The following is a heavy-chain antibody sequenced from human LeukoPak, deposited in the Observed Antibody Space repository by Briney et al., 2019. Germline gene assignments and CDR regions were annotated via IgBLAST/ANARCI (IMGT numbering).Heavy chain of an antibody. CDR1: GGTFSSYA. Sequence: VKVSCKASGGTFSSYAISWVRQAPGQGLERMGRIIPIFGTANYAQKFQGRVTITTDESTSTAYMELSSLRSEDTAVYYCARDATAVWYYDSSGYRWFDPWGQGTLVTVSS. D-gene: IGHD3-22*01. CDR2: IIPIFGTA. V-gene: IGHV1-69*13. CDR3: ARDATAVWYYDSSGYRWFDP. J-gene: IGHJ5*02.